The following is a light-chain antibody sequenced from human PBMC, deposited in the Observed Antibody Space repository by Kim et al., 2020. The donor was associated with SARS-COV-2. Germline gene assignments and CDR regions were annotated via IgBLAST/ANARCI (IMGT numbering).Light chain of an antibody. CDR3: SSYRSSGYV. V-gene: IGLV2-14*03. J-gene: IGLJ1*01. CDR2: DVF. CDR1: SSDVGGYNY. Sequence: QSVVTQPASVSGYPGQSITISCTGTSSDVGGYNYVSWYQQYPGKAPKLMIYDVFKRPSGVSNRFSGSKSGNTASLTISGLQAEDEADYYCSSYRSSGYVFGTGTKVTVL.